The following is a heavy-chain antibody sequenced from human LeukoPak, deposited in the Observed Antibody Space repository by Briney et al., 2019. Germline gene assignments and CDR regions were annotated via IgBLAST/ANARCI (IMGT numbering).Heavy chain of an antibody. CDR3: AKEHNTSIAARLVDY. CDR1: GFTFSSYA. V-gene: IGHV3-23*01. Sequence: GGSLRLSCAASGFTFSSYAMSWVRQAPGKGLEWVSAISGSGGSTYYAVSVKGRFTISRDNSRNTLYLQINSLRAEDTAVYYCAKEHNTSIAARLVDYWGQGTLVTVSS. D-gene: IGHD6-6*01. CDR2: ISGSGGST. J-gene: IGHJ4*02.